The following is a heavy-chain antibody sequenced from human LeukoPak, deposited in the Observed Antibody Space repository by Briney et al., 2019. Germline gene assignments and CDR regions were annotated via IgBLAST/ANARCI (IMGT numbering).Heavy chain of an antibody. CDR1: GFTFSNHW. J-gene: IGHJ4*02. Sequence: GGSLRLSCGASGFTFSNHWMHWVRQVPGKGLVWVSRINGDGSRTSYADSVKGRFTISRDNAKNTVYLQMNSLRAEDTALYYCARDRGSTELDYWGQGTLVTVSS. CDR2: INGDGSRT. CDR3: ARDRGSTELDY. D-gene: IGHD2-2*01. V-gene: IGHV3-74*01.